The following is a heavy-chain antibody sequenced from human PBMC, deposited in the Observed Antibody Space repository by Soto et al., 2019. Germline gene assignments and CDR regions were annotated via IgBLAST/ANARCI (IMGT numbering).Heavy chain of an antibody. V-gene: IGHV4-34*01. D-gene: IGHD3-10*01. CDR1: GGSFSGYY. Sequence: QVQLQQWGAGLLKPSETLSLTCAVYGGSFSGYYWSWIRQPPGKGLEWIGEINHSGSTNYNPSLKSRVTISVDTSKNQFSLKLSSGTAADTAVYYCARTYGSGSPTYYYGMDVWGQGTTVTVSS. CDR2: INHSGST. CDR3: ARTYGSGSPTYYYGMDV. J-gene: IGHJ6*02.